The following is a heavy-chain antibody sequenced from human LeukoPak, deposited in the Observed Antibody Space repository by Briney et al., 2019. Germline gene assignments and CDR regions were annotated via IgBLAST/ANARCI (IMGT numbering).Heavy chain of an antibody. CDR2: IKQDGSEK. Sequence: PGGSLRLSCAASGFTFSSYWRGWVRQAPGKGREWVANIKQDGSEKYHVDSVKGRFTISRDNAKNSLYLQMNGLRAEDTAVYYCARGSYNWNPNYYFDYWGQGTLVTVSS. CDR3: ARGSYNWNPNYYFDY. J-gene: IGHJ4*02. V-gene: IGHV3-7*01. D-gene: IGHD1-20*01. CDR1: GFTFSSYW.